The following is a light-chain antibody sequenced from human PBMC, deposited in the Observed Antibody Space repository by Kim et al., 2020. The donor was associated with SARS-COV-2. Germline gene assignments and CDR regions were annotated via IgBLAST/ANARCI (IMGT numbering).Light chain of an antibody. CDR2: RNH. J-gene: IGLJ3*02. CDR3: ASWDDGLNGPV. Sequence: GQRVTISCSGSKSNIGNNFVYWYQQFPGAAPKLLVYRNHERPSGVPDRFSGSKSDTSASLAITGLRSADEADYYCASWDDGLNGPVFGGGTQLTVL. V-gene: IGLV1-47*01. CDR1: KSNIGNNF.